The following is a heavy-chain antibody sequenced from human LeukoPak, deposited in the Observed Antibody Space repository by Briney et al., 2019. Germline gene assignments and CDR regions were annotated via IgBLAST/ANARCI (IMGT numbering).Heavy chain of an antibody. Sequence: GSLRLSCAASGFTFSSYAVSWVRQAPGKGLEWVSAISGSGGSTYYADSVKGRFTISRDNSKNTLYLQMNSLRAEDTAVYYCARGFLVGATTYWGQGALVTVSS. V-gene: IGHV3-23*01. CDR2: ISGSGGST. J-gene: IGHJ4*02. D-gene: IGHD1-26*01. CDR1: GFTFSSYA. CDR3: ARGFLVGATTY.